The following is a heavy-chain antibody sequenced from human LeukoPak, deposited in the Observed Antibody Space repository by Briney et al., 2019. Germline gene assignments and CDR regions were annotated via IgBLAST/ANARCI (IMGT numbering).Heavy chain of an antibody. CDR2: IYYRGST. CDR1: GGSISYYY. Sequence: SETLSLTCTVSGGSISYYYWSWIRQPPGKGLEWIGYIYYRGSTNYNPSLKGRVTISVDTSRNQFSLKLTSVTTADTAVYYCARVSCSSTSCPRRDALDVWGQGTMVTVSS. J-gene: IGHJ3*01. D-gene: IGHD2-2*01. CDR3: ARVSCSSTSCPRRDALDV. V-gene: IGHV4-59*01.